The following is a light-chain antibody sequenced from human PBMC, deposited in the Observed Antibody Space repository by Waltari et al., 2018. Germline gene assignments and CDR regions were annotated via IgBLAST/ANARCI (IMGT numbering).Light chain of an antibody. J-gene: IGLJ2*01. CDR1: STNIGRNY. CDR2: RSN. CDR3: AAWDDSLSGHVI. Sequence: QSVLTQPPSASGTPGQRVIISCSGSSTNIGRNYVSWYQRLPGTAPRLLIYRSNQGPSGVPERIAGSKSGTSASLASSGLRSEDEAEYYCAAWDDSLSGHVIFGGGTKLTVL. V-gene: IGLV1-47*01.